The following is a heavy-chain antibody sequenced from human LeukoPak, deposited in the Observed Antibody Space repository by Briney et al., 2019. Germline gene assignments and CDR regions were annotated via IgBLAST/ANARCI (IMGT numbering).Heavy chain of an antibody. CDR1: GGSISRSSFY. CDR3: ARGRRITMVRGVYIKLNWFDP. CDR2: IYYSGST. V-gene: IGHV4-39*07. J-gene: IGHJ5*02. Sequence: NPSETLSLTCTVSGGSISRSSFYWGWIRQPPGKGLEWIASIYYSGSTYYNPSLKSRVTISVDTSMNQFSLKLSSVTAADTAVYYCARGRRITMVRGVYIKLNWFDPWGQGTLVTVSS. D-gene: IGHD3-10*01.